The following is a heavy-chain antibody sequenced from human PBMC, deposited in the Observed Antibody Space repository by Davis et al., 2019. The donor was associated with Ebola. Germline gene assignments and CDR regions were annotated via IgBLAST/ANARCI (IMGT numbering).Heavy chain of an antibody. CDR1: GFTFDDYA. Sequence: SLKISCAASGFTFDDYAMHWVRQAPGKGLEWVSAISWNSGSIGYADSVKGRFTISRDNAKNSLYLQMNSLRAEDTALYYCAKDGYYYGSGSFSLYYFDYWGQGTLVTVSS. J-gene: IGHJ4*02. D-gene: IGHD3-10*01. V-gene: IGHV3-9*01. CDR3: AKDGYYYGSGSFSLYYFDY. CDR2: ISWNSGSI.